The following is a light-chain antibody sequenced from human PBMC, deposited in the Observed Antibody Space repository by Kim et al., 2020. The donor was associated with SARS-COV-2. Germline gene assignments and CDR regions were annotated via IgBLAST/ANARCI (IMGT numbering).Light chain of an antibody. CDR1: NLENKY. CDR3: QAWDTSTDVV. CDR2: QDS. J-gene: IGLJ2*01. V-gene: IGLV3-1*01. Sequence: SYKLTQPPSVSVSPGQTASITCSGDNLENKYACWYQQKPGQSPVLVIYQDSKRPSGIPERFSGSNSGNTATLTISGTQAMDEADYYCQAWDTSTDVVFGGGTQLTVL.